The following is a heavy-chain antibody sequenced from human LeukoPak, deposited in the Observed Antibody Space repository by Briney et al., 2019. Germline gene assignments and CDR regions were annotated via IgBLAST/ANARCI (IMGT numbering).Heavy chain of an antibody. CDR3: ARDGLAAATLHWNFDL. Sequence: GGSLRLSCAASGFTFSTYSMNWVRQAPGKGLEWVSSISTSSIYIYYADSVKGRFTISRDNAKNSLYLQMNSLRAEDKAVYYCARDGLAAATLHWNFDLWGRGTLVTVSS. V-gene: IGHV3-21*01. CDR1: GFTFSTYS. CDR2: ISTSSIYI. D-gene: IGHD2-15*01. J-gene: IGHJ2*01.